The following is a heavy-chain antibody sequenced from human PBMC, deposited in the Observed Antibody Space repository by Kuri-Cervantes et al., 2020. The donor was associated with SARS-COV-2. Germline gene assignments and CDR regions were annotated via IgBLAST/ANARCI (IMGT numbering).Heavy chain of an antibody. D-gene: IGHD3-3*01. CDR2: INHSGGST. V-gene: IGHV1-46*01. J-gene: IGHJ6*03. CDR1: GYTFTSYY. CDR3: AREWVLRFLEWSHNSPYYYYYMDV. Sequence: VSVKVSCKASGYTFTSYYMHWVRQAPGQGLEWMGIINHSGGSTSYAQKFQGRVTMPRDTSTSTVYMELSRLRSEDTAVYYCAREWVLRFLEWSHNSPYYYYYMDVWGKGTTVTVSS.